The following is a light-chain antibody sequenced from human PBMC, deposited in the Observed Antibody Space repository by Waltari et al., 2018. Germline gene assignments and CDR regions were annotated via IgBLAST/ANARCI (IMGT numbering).Light chain of an antibody. V-gene: IGLV2-14*01. CDR1: SSDVGGFTY. CDR3: SSFTSSSVYV. J-gene: IGLJ1*01. CDR2: EVS. Sequence: QSALTQPASVSGSPGQSITISCTGTSSDVGGFTYVSWYQPYPGKAPKLMIFEVSNRPSGVSNRFSGSKSGNTASLTISGLQAEDEADYYCSSFTSSSVYVFGTGTKVTVL.